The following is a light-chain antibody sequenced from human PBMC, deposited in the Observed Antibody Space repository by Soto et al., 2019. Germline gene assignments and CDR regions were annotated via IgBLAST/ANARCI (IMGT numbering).Light chain of an antibody. V-gene: IGKV3-20*01. J-gene: IGKJ1*01. Sequence: EIVLTQSPGTLSLCPGERATLSCRASQSVSSSYLAWYQHKPGQAPRLLIYGASSRATGIPDRFSGSGSGTDFTLTISRLEPEDFAVYYCQQYGSSAWTFGQGTKVEIK. CDR3: QQYGSSAWT. CDR2: GAS. CDR1: QSVSSSY.